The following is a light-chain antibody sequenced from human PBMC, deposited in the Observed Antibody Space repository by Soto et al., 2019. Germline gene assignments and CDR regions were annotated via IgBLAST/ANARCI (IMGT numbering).Light chain of an antibody. CDR3: QQTYNTPRT. Sequence: IQMAQSPSSVSAFVVDRVPITCRASQSISSYLNWYQQNPGKAPKLLIYAASMLQSGVPSSFSGSGSGTDFTLTITSLQPEDFAAYYCQQTYNTPRTFGQGTKVDIK. J-gene: IGKJ1*01. CDR2: AAS. V-gene: IGKV1-39*01. CDR1: QSISSY.